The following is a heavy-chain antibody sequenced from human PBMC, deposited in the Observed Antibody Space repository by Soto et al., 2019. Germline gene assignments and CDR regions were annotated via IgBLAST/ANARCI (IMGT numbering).Heavy chain of an antibody. CDR1: GFTVSTYG. Sequence: QVQLVESGGGVVQPGRSLRLSCAVSGFTVSTYGMHWVRQAPGKGLEWVAVISRDGGTKYYADSVKGRFTISRDNSRNTRFLEMNSLRGDDMAVHYCTGEVASGYWGQGTLVTVSS. V-gene: IGHV3-30*03. J-gene: IGHJ4*02. D-gene: IGHD2-8*02. CDR3: TGEVASGY. CDR2: ISRDGGTK.